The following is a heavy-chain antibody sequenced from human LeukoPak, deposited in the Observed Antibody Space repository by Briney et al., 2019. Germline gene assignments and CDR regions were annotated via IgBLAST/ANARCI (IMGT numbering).Heavy chain of an antibody. CDR2: INADGSTA. J-gene: IGHJ3*01. CDR3: VVVVEPPDSDGFDV. V-gene: IGHV3-74*01. CDR1: GFTFGNSW. Sequence: GGSLRLSCAASGFTFGNSWVHWVRQAPGKGLVWVSLINADGSTATYADSVKGRFTISRDNAGNTLSLQMNSLTIEDTAVYYCVVVVEPPDSDGFDVWGQGTMTTVSS. D-gene: IGHD1-14*01.